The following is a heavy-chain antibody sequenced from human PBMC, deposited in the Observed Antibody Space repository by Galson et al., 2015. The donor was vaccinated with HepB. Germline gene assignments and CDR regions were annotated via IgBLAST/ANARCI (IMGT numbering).Heavy chain of an antibody. J-gene: IGHJ4*02. Sequence: SLRLSCAASGFTFSSYAMHWVRQAPGKGLEWVAVISYDGSNKYYADSVKGRFTISRDNSKNTLYLQMNSLRAEDTAVYYCASGYSSGWYYFDYWGQGTLVTVSS. CDR1: GFTFSSYA. CDR3: ASGYSSGWYYFDY. D-gene: IGHD6-19*01. V-gene: IGHV3-30*04. CDR2: ISYDGSNK.